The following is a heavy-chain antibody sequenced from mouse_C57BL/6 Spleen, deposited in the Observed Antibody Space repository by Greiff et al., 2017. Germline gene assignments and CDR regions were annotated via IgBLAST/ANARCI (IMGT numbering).Heavy chain of an antibody. D-gene: IGHD1-1*01. CDR1: GYSFTGYY. CDR3: AREGYYDGYFDY. J-gene: IGHJ2*01. V-gene: IGHV1-43*01. Sequence: EVQLQQSGPELVKPGASVKISCKASGYSFTGYYMHWVKQSSEKSLEWIGEINPSTGGTSYNQKFKGKATLTVVKSSSTAYMQLKSLTSEDSAVYYCAREGYYDGYFDYWGQGTTLTVSS. CDR2: INPSTGGT.